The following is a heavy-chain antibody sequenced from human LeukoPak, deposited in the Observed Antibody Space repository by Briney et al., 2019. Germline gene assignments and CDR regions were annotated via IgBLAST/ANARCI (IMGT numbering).Heavy chain of an antibody. CDR1: GGSISSYY. Sequence: SETLSLTCTVSGGSISSYYWSWIRQHPGKGLEWIGYIYYSGSTYYNPSLKSRVTISVGTSKNQFSLKLSSVTAADTAVYYCARASYYYDSEDFQHWGQGTLVTVSS. CDR3: ARASYYYDSEDFQH. V-gene: IGHV4-59*06. J-gene: IGHJ1*01. D-gene: IGHD3-22*01. CDR2: IYYSGST.